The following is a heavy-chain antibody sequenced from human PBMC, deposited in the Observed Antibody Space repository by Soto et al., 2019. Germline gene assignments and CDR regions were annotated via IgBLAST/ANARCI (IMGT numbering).Heavy chain of an antibody. CDR1: GFTFTSSA. CDR2: IVVGSGNT. J-gene: IGHJ6*02. Sequence: SVKVSCKASGFTFTSSAVQWVRQARGQRLEWIGRIVVGSGNTNYAQNFQERVTITRDMSTSTVYMELISLRSEDTALYYCARAVFYDFWSGYFSYYYYYYGMDAWGQGTTVTVSS. CDR3: ARAVFYDFWSGYFSYYYYYYGMDA. D-gene: IGHD3-3*01. V-gene: IGHV1-58*01.